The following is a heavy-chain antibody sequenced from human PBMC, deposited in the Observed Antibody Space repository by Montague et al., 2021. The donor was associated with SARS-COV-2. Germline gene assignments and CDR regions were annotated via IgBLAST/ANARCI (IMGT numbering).Heavy chain of an antibody. D-gene: IGHD3-22*01. CDR3: ARGQEGVNMVLVVLAFYYYMRS. J-gene: IGHJ6*03. CDR1: GGTFSGFY. Sequence: SETLSLTCAVPGGTFSGFYLRWARQSPGEGLEWIGEVNQGGSIFYNPLLKSRVTVLVGTSKNQFSLKLTSVTAAYTAVYYCARGQEGVNMVLVVLAFYYYMRSWGKGTPVSV. CDR2: VNQGGSI. V-gene: IGHV4-34*01.